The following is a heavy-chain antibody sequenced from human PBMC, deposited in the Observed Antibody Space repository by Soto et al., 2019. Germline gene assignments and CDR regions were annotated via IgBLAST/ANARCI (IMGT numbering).Heavy chain of an antibody. D-gene: IGHD2-15*01. CDR2: INAGNGNT. V-gene: IGHV1-3*01. J-gene: IGHJ4*02. CDR3: ARVGPYCSGGSCYSYDY. CDR1: GYTFTSYA. Sequence: QVQLVQSGAEVKKPGASVKVSCKASGYTFTSYAMHWVRQAPGQRLEWMGWINAGNGNTKYSQKFQGRVTITRDTSASTAYMELSSLRSEDTAVYYRARVGPYCSGGSCYSYDYWGQGTLVTVSS.